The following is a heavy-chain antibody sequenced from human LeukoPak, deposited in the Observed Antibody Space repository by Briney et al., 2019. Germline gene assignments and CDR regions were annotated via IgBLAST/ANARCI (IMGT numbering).Heavy chain of an antibody. CDR3: ARRSVAGATTGYYYDS. J-gene: IGHJ4*02. CDR1: GFTFTVYA. Sequence: PGGSLRLSCAPSGFTFTVYAMHWVRQAPGKGLEWVAVIWYDGSNKNYADSVKGRFTISRDNSKSTLYLQMNSLRAEDTAVYYCARRSVAGATTGYYYDSWGQGTLVTVSS. D-gene: IGHD1-26*01. V-gene: IGHV3-33*01. CDR2: IWYDGSNK.